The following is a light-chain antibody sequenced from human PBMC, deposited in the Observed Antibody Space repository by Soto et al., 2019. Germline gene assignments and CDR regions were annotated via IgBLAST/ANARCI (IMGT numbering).Light chain of an antibody. CDR1: QGVGTN. CDR3: QQYEEWPPLT. V-gene: IGKV3-15*01. Sequence: EIVMTQSPATLSVSPGESATLSCRASQGVGTNLAWYQQKRGQAPRLLIYGASTRGLYTPRRFSGSGSGTEFALTISSRLSEDFAGYYGQQYEEWPPLTVGGGTKVDI. CDR2: GAS. J-gene: IGKJ4*01.